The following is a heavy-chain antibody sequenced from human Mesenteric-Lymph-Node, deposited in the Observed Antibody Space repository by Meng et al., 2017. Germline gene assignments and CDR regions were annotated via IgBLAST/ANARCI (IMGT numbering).Heavy chain of an antibody. CDR1: GYSISSGYY. CDR3: ARESYYYGSGSYFFDY. Sequence: SETLSLTCAVSGYSISSGYYWGWIRQPPGKGLGWIGSIYHSGSTYYNPSLKSRVTISVDTSKNQFSLKLSSVTAADTAVYYCARESYYYGSGSYFFDYWGQGTLVTVSS. J-gene: IGHJ4*02. V-gene: IGHV4-38-2*02. CDR2: IYHSGST. D-gene: IGHD3-10*01.